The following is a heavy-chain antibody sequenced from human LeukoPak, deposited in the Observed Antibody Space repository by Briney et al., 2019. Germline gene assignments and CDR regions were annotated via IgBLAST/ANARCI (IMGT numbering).Heavy chain of an antibody. CDR2: ISYDGSNK. CDR1: GFTFSSYG. Sequence: GGSLRLSCAASGFTFSSYGMHWVRQAPGKGLEWVAVISYDGSNKYYADSVKGRFTISRDNSKNTLYLQMNSLRAGDTAVYYCAKVGPASHYGMDVWGQGTTVTVSS. J-gene: IGHJ6*02. CDR3: AKVGPASHYGMDV. V-gene: IGHV3-30*18.